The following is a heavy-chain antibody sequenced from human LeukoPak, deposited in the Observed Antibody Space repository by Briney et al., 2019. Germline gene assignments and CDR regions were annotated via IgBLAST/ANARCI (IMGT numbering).Heavy chain of an antibody. J-gene: IGHJ3*01. CDR1: EYSFSSFG. V-gene: IGHV1-18*01. Sequence: ASVKVSCKTYEYSFSSFGITWLRQAPGQGLEWMGSTIPYDQTPTYAQEFQGRVTMTTDTSTTTAYMELTSLRADDTAMYFCAKVDPPIIEGARGDALHVWGQGTMVIVSS. D-gene: IGHD3-16*01. CDR3: AKVDPPIIEGARGDALHV. CDR2: TIPYDQTP.